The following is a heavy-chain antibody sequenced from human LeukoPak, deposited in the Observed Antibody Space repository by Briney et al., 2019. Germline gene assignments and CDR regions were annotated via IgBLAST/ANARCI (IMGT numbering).Heavy chain of an antibody. CDR2: IYYTGST. CDR3: ASQQLSQLYYFDN. D-gene: IGHD6-13*01. Sequence: SETLSLTCTVSGGSISRYYWSCIRQPPGKGLEWIGYIYYTGSTNYNPSLKSRVTISVDTSKNQFSLKLSSVTAADTAVYYCASQQLSQLYYFDNWGQGTLVTVSS. CDR1: GGSISRYY. V-gene: IGHV4-59*01. J-gene: IGHJ4*02.